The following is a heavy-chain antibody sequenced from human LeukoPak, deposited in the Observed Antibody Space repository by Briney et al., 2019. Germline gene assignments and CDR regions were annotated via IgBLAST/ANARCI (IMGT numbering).Heavy chain of an antibody. CDR3: AGGSRTSVDY. D-gene: IGHD2-2*01. CDR2: IYKSGNT. V-gene: IGHV4-59*01. Sequence: PSETLSLTCSVSGGSISNYYWSWIRQPPGKGLEWIGYIYKSGNTNYNPSLKSRVTISVDTSKNEFSLNLSSVIAADTAVYYCAGGSRTSVDYWGQGTLVTASS. J-gene: IGHJ4*02. CDR1: GGSISNYY.